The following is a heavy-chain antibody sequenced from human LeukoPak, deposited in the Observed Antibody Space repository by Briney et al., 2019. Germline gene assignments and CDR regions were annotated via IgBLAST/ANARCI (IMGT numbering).Heavy chain of an antibody. V-gene: IGHV3-7*01. J-gene: IGHJ4*01. D-gene: IGHD3-16*01. CDR1: GFTFSSYA. Sequence: GGSLRLSCIVSGFTFSSYAMNWVRQAPGKGLECVANIKEDGSEKYYVDSVKGRFTISRDNAKNSLYLQMNSLRAEDTAVYYCARQGDDYWGHGTLVTVSS. CDR3: ARQGDDY. CDR2: IKEDGSEK.